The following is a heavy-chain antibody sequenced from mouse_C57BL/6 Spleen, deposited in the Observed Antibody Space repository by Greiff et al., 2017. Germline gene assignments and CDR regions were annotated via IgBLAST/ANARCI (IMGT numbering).Heavy chain of an antibody. Sequence: EVQLQQSGAELVKPGASVTLSCTASGFNITDYYMNWVKQRNEQGLQWIRRFDPDDGDTKYAPKFQGKATITADTSSNTAYLQLSSLTSENTAVYYGSRYAYDVDYWGQGTTLTVSS. J-gene: IGHJ2*01. CDR1: GFNITDYY. D-gene: IGHD2-2*01. CDR3: SRYAYDVDY. CDR2: FDPDDGDT. V-gene: IGHV14-2*01.